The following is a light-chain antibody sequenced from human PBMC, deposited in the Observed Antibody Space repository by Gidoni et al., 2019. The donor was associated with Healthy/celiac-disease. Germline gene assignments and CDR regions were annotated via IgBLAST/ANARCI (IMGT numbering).Light chain of an antibody. Sequence: DIQMTQYPSSLSASVGDRDTITCRASQSISSYLNWYQQKPGKAPKLLIYAASSLQSGVPSRFSGSVSGTDFTLTISSLQPEDFATYYCQQSYSTPRTFGQGTKVEIK. CDR3: QQSYSTPRT. J-gene: IGKJ1*01. CDR2: AAS. V-gene: IGKV1-39*01. CDR1: QSISSY.